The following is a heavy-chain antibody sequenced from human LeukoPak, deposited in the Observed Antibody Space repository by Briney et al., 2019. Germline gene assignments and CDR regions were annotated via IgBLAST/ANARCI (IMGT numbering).Heavy chain of an antibody. CDR3: AREMTIITYSFDS. J-gene: IGHJ4*02. D-gene: IGHD5-24*01. CDR2: IWYDGSNK. Sequence: GGSLRLSCAASGFTFSSYGMHWVRQAPGKGLEWVAVIWYDGSNKYYADSVRGRFIISRDNSKNTLYLQMNSLRAEDTAVYYCAREMTIITYSFDSWGQGTLVTVSS. CDR1: GFTFSSYG. V-gene: IGHV3-33*01.